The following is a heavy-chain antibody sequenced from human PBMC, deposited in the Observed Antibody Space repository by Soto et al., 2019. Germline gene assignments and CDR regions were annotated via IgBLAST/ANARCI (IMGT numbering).Heavy chain of an antibody. V-gene: IGHV1-69*01. CDR3: ARATTAYQYFGSGRLHY. D-gene: IGHD3-10*01. CDR1: GDTFSIYG. CDR2: IIPIFGTP. Sequence: QVQLVQSGAEVKKPGSSVKVSCKASGDTFSIYGIAWVRQAPGQGLEWMGGIIPIFGTPNYAQRFQGRGNITADESTSTVYMDLSSLTSDDTAVYYCARATTAYQYFGSGRLHYWGQGTPVTVSS. J-gene: IGHJ4*02.